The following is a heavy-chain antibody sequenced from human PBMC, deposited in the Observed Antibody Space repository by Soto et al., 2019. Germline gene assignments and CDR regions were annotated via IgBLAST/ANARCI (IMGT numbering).Heavy chain of an antibody. Sequence: SETLSLTCAVSGGSISSGGYYWSWIRQPPGEGLEWIGFISYSGTTSYSPSLKSRVAISLDTSKNQFSLSLSSVTAADTAVYYCARGRGYSYGLDPWGQGILVTSPQ. V-gene: IGHV4-30-4*08. CDR3: ARGRGYSYGLDP. CDR2: ISYSGTT. D-gene: IGHD5-18*01. CDR1: GGSISSGGYY. J-gene: IGHJ5*02.